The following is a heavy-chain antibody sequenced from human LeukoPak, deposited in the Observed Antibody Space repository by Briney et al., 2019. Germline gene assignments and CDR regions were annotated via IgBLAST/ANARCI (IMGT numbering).Heavy chain of an antibody. J-gene: IGHJ3*02. CDR3: AKDRVVGKVGLGAFDI. D-gene: IGHD3-10*01. Sequence: GGSLRLSCAASGFTVSSNYMSWVRQAPGKGLEWVSVIYSGGSTYYADSVKGRFTISRDNSKNTLYLQMNSLRAEDTAVYYCAKDRVVGKVGLGAFDIWGQGTMVTVSS. CDR2: IYSGGST. CDR1: GFTVSSNY. V-gene: IGHV3-53*01.